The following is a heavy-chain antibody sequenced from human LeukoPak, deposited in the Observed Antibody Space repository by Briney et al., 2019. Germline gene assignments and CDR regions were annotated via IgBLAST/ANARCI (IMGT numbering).Heavy chain of an antibody. D-gene: IGHD1-26*01. Sequence: SETLSLTCTVSGGSIGDYYWSWTRQPAGKGLEWIGRIYTSGSTNYNPSPKSRVTMSVDTSKNQFSLKLSSVTAADTAVYYCARGVSGATHYSCWVQGTVDTVSS. J-gene: IGHJ4*02. CDR3: ARGVSGATHYSC. V-gene: IGHV4-4*07. CDR2: IYTSGST. CDR1: GGSIGDYY.